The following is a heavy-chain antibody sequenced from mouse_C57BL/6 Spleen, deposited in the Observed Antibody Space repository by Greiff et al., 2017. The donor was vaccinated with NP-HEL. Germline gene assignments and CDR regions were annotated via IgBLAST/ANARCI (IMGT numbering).Heavy chain of an antibody. V-gene: IGHV1-69*01. CDR1: GYTFTSYW. CDR3: ARNYGSSYPYFDV. D-gene: IGHD1-1*01. CDR2: IDPSDSYT. J-gene: IGHJ1*03. Sequence: QVQLKESGAELVMPGASVKLSCKASGYTFTSYWMHWVKQRPGQGLEWIGEIDPSDSYTNYNQKFKGKSTLTVDKSSSTAYMQLSSLTSEDSAVYYCARNYGSSYPYFDVWGTGTTVTVSS.